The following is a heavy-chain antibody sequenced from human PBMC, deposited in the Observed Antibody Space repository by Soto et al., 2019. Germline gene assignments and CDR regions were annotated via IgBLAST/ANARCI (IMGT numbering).Heavy chain of an antibody. CDR2: ISGSGGSI. CDR1: GFTFSTYA. D-gene: IGHD1-1*01. V-gene: IGHV3-23*01. Sequence: EVQLLESGGGLVQPGGSLRLSCAASGFTFSTYAMNWVRQAPGNGLEWVSAISGSGGSIHYADSAKGRFIISRDNSKNTLYLQMNSLRDEDTAVYHCVKGYWKGDVWGQGTTVTVSS. CDR3: VKGYWKGDV. J-gene: IGHJ6*02.